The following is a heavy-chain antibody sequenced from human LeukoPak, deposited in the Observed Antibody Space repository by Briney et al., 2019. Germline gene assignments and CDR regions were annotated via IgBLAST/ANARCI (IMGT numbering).Heavy chain of an antibody. CDR3: ARGAARNFDY. CDR1: GVSISSYY. V-gene: IGHV4-59*01. D-gene: IGHD6-6*01. J-gene: IGHJ4*02. Sequence: SETLSLTCTVSGVSISSYYWSWLRQPPGKGLEWIGYIYYSGSTNYNPSLKSRVTISVDTSKNQFSLKLSSVTAADTAVYYCARGAARNFDYWGQGTLVTVSS. CDR2: IYYSGST.